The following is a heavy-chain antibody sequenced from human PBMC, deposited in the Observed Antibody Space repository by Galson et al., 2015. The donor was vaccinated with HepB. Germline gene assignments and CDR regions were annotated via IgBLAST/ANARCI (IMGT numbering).Heavy chain of an antibody. CDR1: GDSVINGRYY. CDR2: IFYSGTS. CDR3: ARDPAGVRTGWSPSYFDY. D-gene: IGHD3-10*01. J-gene: IGHJ4*02. V-gene: IGHV4-61*01. Sequence: ETLSLTCTVSGDSVINGRYYWSWIRQPPGKGLEWIGYIFYSGTSNYNPSLKSRVTISVDTSKNQFSLKLTSVTAADTAVYYCARDPAGVRTGWSPSYFDYWGQGTLVTVSS.